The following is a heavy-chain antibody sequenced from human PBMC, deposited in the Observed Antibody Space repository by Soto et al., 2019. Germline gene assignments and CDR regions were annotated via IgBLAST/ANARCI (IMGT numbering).Heavy chain of an antibody. CDR3: ASGTLSTIAAPDS. D-gene: IGHD6-13*01. Sequence: PSETLSLTCTVSGASISGFYWSWIRKSAGKGLEWIGRIYATGTTDYNPSLKSRVMMSVDTSKKQFSLKLRSVTAADTAVYYCASGTLSTIAAPDSWGQGTLVTVSS. CDR2: IYATGTT. V-gene: IGHV4-4*07. J-gene: IGHJ4*02. CDR1: GASISGFY.